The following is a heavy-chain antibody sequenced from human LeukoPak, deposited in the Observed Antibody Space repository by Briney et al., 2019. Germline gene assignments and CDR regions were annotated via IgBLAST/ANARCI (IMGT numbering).Heavy chain of an antibody. J-gene: IGHJ3*02. CDR3: AKDWDERDCSNTSCFNDAFDI. D-gene: IGHD2-2*01. CDR2: ISGSGGST. Sequence: GGSLRLSCAASGFTFSSYAMSWVRQAPGKGLEWVSAISGSGGSTFYADSVKGRFTISRDNSRNTLYLQMNSLRAEDTAVYYCAKDWDERDCSNTSCFNDAFDIWGQGTMVTVSS. V-gene: IGHV3-23*01. CDR1: GFTFSSYA.